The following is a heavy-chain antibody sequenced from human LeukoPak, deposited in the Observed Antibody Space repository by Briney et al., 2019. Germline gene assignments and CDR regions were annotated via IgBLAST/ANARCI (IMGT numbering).Heavy chain of an antibody. V-gene: IGHV4-61*01. CDR1: GGSISSGSYY. CDR2: IYYSGST. Sequence: PSETLSLTCTVSGGSISSGSYYWSWIRQPPGKGLEWIGYIYYSGSTNYNPSFKSRVTISVDTSKNQFSLKLSSVTAADTAVYYCARLLWFGELLYPTPDAFDIWGQGTMVTVSS. J-gene: IGHJ3*02. CDR3: ARLLWFGELLYPTPDAFDI. D-gene: IGHD3-10*01.